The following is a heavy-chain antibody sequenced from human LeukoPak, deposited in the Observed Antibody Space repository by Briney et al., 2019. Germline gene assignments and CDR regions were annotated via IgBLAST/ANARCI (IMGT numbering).Heavy chain of an antibody. Sequence: ASVKVSCKASGYTFTSYDINWVRQATGQGLEWMGWMNPNSGNTGYAQKFQGRVTMTRNTSISTAYMELSSLRSEDTAVYYCARQTQVVVAATRSLDYYYYMDVWGKGTTVTVSS. CDR3: ARQTQVVVAATRSLDYYYYMDV. V-gene: IGHV1-8*01. CDR2: MNPNSGNT. D-gene: IGHD2-15*01. CDR1: GYTFTSYD. J-gene: IGHJ6*03.